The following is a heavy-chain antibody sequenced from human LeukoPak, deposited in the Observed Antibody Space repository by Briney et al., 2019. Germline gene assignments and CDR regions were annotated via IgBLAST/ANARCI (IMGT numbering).Heavy chain of an antibody. CDR2: INHSGST. CDR1: GGSFSGYY. V-gene: IGHV4-34*01. Sequence: SETLSLTCAVYGGSFSGYYWSWIRQPPGKGLEWIGEINHSGSTNYNPSLKSRVTISVDTSKNQFSLKLSSVTAADTAVYYCAAQGPSSGWARRAFDIWGQGTMVTVSS. CDR3: AAQGPSSGWARRAFDI. D-gene: IGHD6-19*01. J-gene: IGHJ3*02.